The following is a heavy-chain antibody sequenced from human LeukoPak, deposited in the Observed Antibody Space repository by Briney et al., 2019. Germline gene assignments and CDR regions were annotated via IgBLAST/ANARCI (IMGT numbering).Heavy chain of an antibody. D-gene: IGHD3-10*01. Sequence: PGGSLRLSCAASGFTFSSYAMSWVRQAPGKGLEWVSAISGSGGSTYYADSVKGRFTISRDNSKNTLYLQMNSLRAEDTAVYYCAKNPHVLLWFGDLNFGAFDIWGQGTMVTVSS. CDR2: ISGSGGST. CDR1: GFTFSSYA. J-gene: IGHJ3*02. CDR3: AKNPHVLLWFGDLNFGAFDI. V-gene: IGHV3-23*01.